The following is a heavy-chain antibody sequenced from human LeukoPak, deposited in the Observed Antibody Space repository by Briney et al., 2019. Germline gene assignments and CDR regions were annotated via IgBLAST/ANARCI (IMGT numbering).Heavy chain of an antibody. D-gene: IGHD6-13*01. Sequence: GGSLRLSCVVSGLPFSDYYMNWLRQAPGKGWEWISYISSASSHPAYADSVKGRFTIARDNAQNALFLQMNSLRVEDTSVYYCAAGTAADYWGQGTRVAVSS. CDR3: AAGTAADY. CDR2: ISSASSHP. V-gene: IGHV3-11*03. J-gene: IGHJ4*02. CDR1: GLPFSDYY.